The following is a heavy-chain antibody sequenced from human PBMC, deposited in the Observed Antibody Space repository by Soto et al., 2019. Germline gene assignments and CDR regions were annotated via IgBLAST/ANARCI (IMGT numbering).Heavy chain of an antibody. J-gene: IGHJ6*02. CDR3: ARGVRGHYGKDV. V-gene: IGHV3-74*01. CDR2: INGDGTTT. Sequence: EVQLVESGGGLVQPGGSLRLSCAASGFTFNNYWIHWVRQAPGKGPRWVSRINGDGTTTNYADSVKGRFAISRDNAKNTVYLQMNSLRAEDTALYYCARGVRGHYGKDVWGQGTTVTVSS. D-gene: IGHD3-10*01. CDR1: GFTFNNYW.